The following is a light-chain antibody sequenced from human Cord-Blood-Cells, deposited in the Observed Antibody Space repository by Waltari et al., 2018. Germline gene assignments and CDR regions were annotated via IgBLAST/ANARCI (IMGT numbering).Light chain of an antibody. CDR2: DAS. CDR3: QQYNSYSQT. V-gene: IGKV1-5*01. CDR1: QSISSW. Sequence: DIQMTQSPSTLSASVGDRVTITCRASQSISSWLAWYQQKPGKAPKLLIYDASSLESGLPSRFSGSVSGTEFTLTISSLQPDDFATYYCQQYNSYSQTFGQGTKVEIK. J-gene: IGKJ1*01.